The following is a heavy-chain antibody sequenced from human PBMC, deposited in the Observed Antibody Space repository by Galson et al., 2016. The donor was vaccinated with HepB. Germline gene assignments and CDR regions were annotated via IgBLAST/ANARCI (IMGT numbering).Heavy chain of an antibody. Sequence: ETLSLTCAVSGYSISSGYYWGWIRQSPGKGLEWIASFYRSETTYYAPSLKSRVTISVDTSKNRFSLKLSSVTAADTAVYYCARAGTTVTTHYYYLDSWGQGTLVTVSP. V-gene: IGHV4-38-2*01. CDR2: FYRSETT. J-gene: IGHJ4*02. CDR1: GYSISSGYY. D-gene: IGHD4-17*01. CDR3: ARAGTTVTTHYYYLDS.